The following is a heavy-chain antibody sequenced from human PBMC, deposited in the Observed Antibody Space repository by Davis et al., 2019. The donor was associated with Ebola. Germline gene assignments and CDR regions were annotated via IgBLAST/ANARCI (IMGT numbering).Heavy chain of an antibody. CDR3: ARPSGYYGWFDP. J-gene: IGHJ5*02. CDR1: GGTFSSYA. D-gene: IGHD2/OR15-2a*01. Sequence: ASVKVSCKASGGTFSSYAISWVRQAPRQGLEWMGWISAYNGNTNYAQKLQGRVTMTTDTSTSTAYMELRSLRSDDTAVYYCARPSGYYGWFDPWGQGTLVTVSS. V-gene: IGHV1-18*01. CDR2: ISAYNGNT.